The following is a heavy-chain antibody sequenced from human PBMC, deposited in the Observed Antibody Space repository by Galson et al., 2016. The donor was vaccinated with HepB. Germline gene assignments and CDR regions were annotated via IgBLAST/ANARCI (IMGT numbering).Heavy chain of an antibody. CDR1: GYTFANYY. J-gene: IGHJ4*02. CDR3: ARYGRYCSGASCYYYFDY. CDR2: IHSSGGST. Sequence: SCKASGYTFANYYMHWVRQAPGQGLEWMGIIHSSGGSTSYAQKFQGRFTMTRDTSTSTVYMELSSLRSEDSAVYYCARYGRYCSGASCYYYFDYWGQGTLVTVSS. D-gene: IGHD2-15*01. V-gene: IGHV1-46*01.